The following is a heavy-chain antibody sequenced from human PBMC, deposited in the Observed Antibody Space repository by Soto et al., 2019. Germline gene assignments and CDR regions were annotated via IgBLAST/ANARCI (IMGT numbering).Heavy chain of an antibody. J-gene: IGHJ6*03. CDR3: ASPSTVTSPKSYYYMDV. D-gene: IGHD4-17*01. CDR2: ISGSGGST. V-gene: IGHV3-23*01. CDR1: GFTFSSYA. Sequence: GSLRLSCAASGFTFSSYAMSWVRQAPGKGLEWVSAISGSGGSTYYADSVKGRFTISRDNSKNTLYLQMNSLRAEDTAVYYCASPSTVTSPKSYYYMDVWGKGTTVTVSS.